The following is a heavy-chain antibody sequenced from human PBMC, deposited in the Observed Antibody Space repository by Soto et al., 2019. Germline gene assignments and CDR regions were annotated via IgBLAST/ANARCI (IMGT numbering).Heavy chain of an antibody. CDR1: GFTFSNYA. CDR2: ITGSGRA. Sequence: EVQLLESGGGSVQPGGSLRLSCEVSGFTFSNYAMTWVRQAPGKGLEWVSGITGSGRANYADSVKGRFTIPRDNSKNTLYLQMHSLGADDTAVYYCAKGLAALDSWGQGTLVTVSS. V-gene: IGHV3-23*01. J-gene: IGHJ4*02. D-gene: IGHD6-6*01. CDR3: AKGLAALDS.